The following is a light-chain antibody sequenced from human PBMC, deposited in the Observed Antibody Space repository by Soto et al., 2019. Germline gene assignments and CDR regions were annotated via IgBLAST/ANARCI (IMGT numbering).Light chain of an antibody. CDR2: QAS. Sequence: DIQMTQSPSTLSASVGDRVTITCRASQSISVWLAWFQQKPGKAPKLLIHQASILQSGVPLRFSGSGSGTEFTLTISSLQPDDFATYYCQQYTSYSFTFGQGTKLEIK. CDR1: QSISVW. CDR3: QQYTSYSFT. V-gene: IGKV1-5*03. J-gene: IGKJ2*01.